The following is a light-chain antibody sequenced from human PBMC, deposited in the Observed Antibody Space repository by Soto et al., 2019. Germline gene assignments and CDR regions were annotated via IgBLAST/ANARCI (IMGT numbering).Light chain of an antibody. V-gene: IGKV1-5*01. CDR2: DAS. CDR1: QSIHRR. CDR3: XXXNXYPWT. Sequence: IEITQSPSTLSASVGDRVTITCRASQSIHRRLAWYQQTTGKPPNILIYDASTLARGVPARFSGGDSRTEFTLPISRLQTDDFKTFXXXXXNXYPWTFGQGTKVDIK. J-gene: IGKJ1*01.